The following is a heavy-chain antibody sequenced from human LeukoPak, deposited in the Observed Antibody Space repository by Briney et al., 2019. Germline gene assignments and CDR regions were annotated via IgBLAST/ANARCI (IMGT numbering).Heavy chain of an antibody. Sequence: SETLSLTCAVYGGSFSGYYWSWIRQPPGKGLEWIGEINHSGSTNYNPSLKSRVTISVDPSKNQFSLKLSSVTAADTAVYYCARPYYYDSSGFIDPWGQGTLVTVSS. J-gene: IGHJ5*02. CDR2: INHSGST. V-gene: IGHV4-34*01. CDR1: GGSFSGYY. D-gene: IGHD3-22*01. CDR3: ARPYYYDSSGFIDP.